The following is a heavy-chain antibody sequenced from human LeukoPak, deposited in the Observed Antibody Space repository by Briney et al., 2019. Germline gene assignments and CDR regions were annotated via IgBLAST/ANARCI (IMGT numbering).Heavy chain of an antibody. CDR1: GGTFSSYA. Sequence: GASVKVSCRASGGTFSSYAISWVRQAPGQELEWMGRIIPIFGTANYAQKFQGRVTITTDESTSTAYMELSSLRSEDTAVCYCARDPHYYMDVWGKGTTVTVSS. J-gene: IGHJ6*03. V-gene: IGHV1-69*05. CDR2: IIPIFGTA. CDR3: ARDPHYYMDV.